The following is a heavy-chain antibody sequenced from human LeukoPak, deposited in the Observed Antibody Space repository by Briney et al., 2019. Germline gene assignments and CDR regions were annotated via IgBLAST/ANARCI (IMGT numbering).Heavy chain of an antibody. CDR2: ISGSGGST. Sequence: PGGSLRLSCAGSGFTFSTYAMSWVRLAPGKGLEWVSGISGSGGSTYYADSVKGRFTSPRDNSNNTLYVQMNSLRVEDTAVYYCAKSGGLSGSGRLAMDVWGQGTTVTVSS. CDR3: AKSGGLSGSGRLAMDV. V-gene: IGHV3-23*01. D-gene: IGHD3-10*01. J-gene: IGHJ6*02. CDR1: GFTFSTYA.